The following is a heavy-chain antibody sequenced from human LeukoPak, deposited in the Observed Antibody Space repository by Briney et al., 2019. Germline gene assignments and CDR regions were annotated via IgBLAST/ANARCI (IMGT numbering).Heavy chain of an antibody. V-gene: IGHV1-8*01. D-gene: IGHD6-13*01. J-gene: IGHJ4*02. CDR1: EYTFTSCD. CDR2: MNPNSGNT. Sequence: ASVTVSCKASEYTFTSCDINWVRQAAGQGREWMGWMNPNSGNTGYAQKFQGRVTMTRNTSISTAYMELSSLRSEDTAVYYCARVYQQLVLPDYWGQGTLVTVSS. CDR3: ARVYQQLVLPDY.